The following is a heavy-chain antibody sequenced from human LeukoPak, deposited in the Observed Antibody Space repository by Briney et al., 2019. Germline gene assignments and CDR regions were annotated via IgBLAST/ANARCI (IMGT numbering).Heavy chain of an antibody. J-gene: IGHJ4*02. CDR2: IYYTGGT. Sequence: SETLSLTCTVSGGSITSNTFYWAWIRQPPGKSLDWLGTIYYTGGTYSNPSLKSRVTISVDTSKNQFFLTLRSVAAADTAFYYCARIGYSYGPQYYFDYWGQGTLVTVSS. D-gene: IGHD5-18*01. CDR3: ARIGYSYGPQYYFDY. CDR1: GGSITSNTFY. V-gene: IGHV4-39*07.